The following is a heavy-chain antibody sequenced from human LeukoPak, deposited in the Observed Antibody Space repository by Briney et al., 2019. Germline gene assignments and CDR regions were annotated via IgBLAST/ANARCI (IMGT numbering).Heavy chain of an antibody. V-gene: IGHV4-4*07. CDR3: ARGLRCTNGVCYHPGNDY. Sequence: RSSETLSLTCTVSGGSISNYYWSWIRQPAGRALEWIGRIYTNENTYYNPSLKSRVTMSVDTSKNQFSLKLSSVTAADTAVYYCARGLRCTNGVCYHPGNDYWGQGTLVTVSS. J-gene: IGHJ4*02. D-gene: IGHD2-8*01. CDR1: GGSISNYY. CDR2: IYTNENT.